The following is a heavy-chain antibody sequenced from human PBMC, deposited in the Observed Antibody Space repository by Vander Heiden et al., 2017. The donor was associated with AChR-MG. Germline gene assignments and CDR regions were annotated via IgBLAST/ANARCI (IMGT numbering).Heavy chain of an antibody. CDR2: ICYDGSKK. Sequence: QVQLVVSGGGVVQPGRSLRLSCAASGFTFSSYGMHRVRQAPGKGLEWFAVICYDGSKKYYAESVKGRFTISRDNSKNTLYLQMNSLRAEDTALYYCARDDGGPLYYYYGMDVWGQGTTGTV. CDR3: ARDDGGPLYYYYGMDV. CDR1: GFTFSSYG. V-gene: IGHV3-33*01. J-gene: IGHJ6*02.